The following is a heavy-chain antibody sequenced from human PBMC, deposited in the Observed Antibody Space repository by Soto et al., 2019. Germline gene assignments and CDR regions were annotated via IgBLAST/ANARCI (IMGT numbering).Heavy chain of an antibody. CDR1: GGSISSDNW. J-gene: IGHJ4*02. D-gene: IGHD6-13*01. V-gene: IGHV4-4*02. Sequence: QEQLQESGPGLVRPSGTLSLTCAVSGGSISSDNWLSWVRQPPGKGLAWIGEIYHSGSTNYNPPLKSRVTMSVVPSKNLFSLTLNSVTAADTAFYYCARDQGSHPGDWGQGTLVSVSS. CDR2: IYHSGST. CDR3: ARDQGSHPGD.